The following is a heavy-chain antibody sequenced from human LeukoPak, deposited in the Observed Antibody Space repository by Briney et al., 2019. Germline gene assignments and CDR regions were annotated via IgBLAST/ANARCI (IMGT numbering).Heavy chain of an antibody. Sequence: PSETLSLTCTVSGGSISSYYWSWIRQPPGKGLEWIGYIYYSGSTNYNPSLKSRVTISADTSKNQFSLKLSSVTAADTAVYYCASLAYGSGSFDYWGQGTLVTVSS. J-gene: IGHJ4*02. D-gene: IGHD3-10*01. V-gene: IGHV4-59*01. CDR1: GGSISSYY. CDR3: ASLAYGSGSFDY. CDR2: IYYSGST.